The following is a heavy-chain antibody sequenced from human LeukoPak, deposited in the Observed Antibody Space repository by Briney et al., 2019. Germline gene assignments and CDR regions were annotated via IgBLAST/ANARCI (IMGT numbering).Heavy chain of an antibody. Sequence: PGGSLRLSCAASGSTFSSYWMSWVRQAPGKGLEWVANIKQDGSEKYYVDSVKGLFAISRDNAKHSLYLQMNSLRAEDTALYYCAKQIYGGHPLGAFDIWGQGTMVTVSS. CDR3: AKQIYGGHPLGAFDI. D-gene: IGHD4-23*01. V-gene: IGHV3-7*03. CDR2: IKQDGSEK. CDR1: GSTFSSYW. J-gene: IGHJ3*02.